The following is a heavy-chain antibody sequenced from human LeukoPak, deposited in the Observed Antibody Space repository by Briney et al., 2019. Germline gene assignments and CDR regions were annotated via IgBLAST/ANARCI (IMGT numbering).Heavy chain of an antibody. Sequence: GESLNISCKGFGYSFSTHWIAWVRLTPGRGLEWMGIIYPADSDTRYSPSFQGQVTMSADKSTQTAYLHWSTLKASDTAIYHCARGMPLNSWFDAWGQGTQVTVSS. CDR3: ARGMPLNSWFDA. CDR1: GYSFSTHW. V-gene: IGHV5-51*01. J-gene: IGHJ5*02. D-gene: IGHD2-2*01. CDR2: IYPADSDT.